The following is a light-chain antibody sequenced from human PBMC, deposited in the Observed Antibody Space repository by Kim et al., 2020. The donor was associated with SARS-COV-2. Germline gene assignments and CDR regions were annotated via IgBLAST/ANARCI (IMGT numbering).Light chain of an antibody. J-gene: IGKJ2*01. CDR2: GAS. CDR3: QQYGIAPPYT. V-gene: IGKV3-20*01. Sequence: SPGERATLSCRASQSVSSSNIAWYQQKPGQATRLLMYGASSRATGIPDRFSGSGSGTDFILTISRLEPEDFAVYYCQQYGIAPPYTFGQGTKLEI. CDR1: QSVSSSN.